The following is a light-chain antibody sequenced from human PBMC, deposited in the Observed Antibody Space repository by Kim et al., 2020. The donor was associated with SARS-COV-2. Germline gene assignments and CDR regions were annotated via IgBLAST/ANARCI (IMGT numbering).Light chain of an antibody. Sequence: QAGLTQPPSVSKALGQTATLTCTGNGNNVGNEGAAWLQQHQGHPPKLLSYRDDTRPSGISERLSASRSGNTASLTITGLQPEDEADYYCSAWDSSLSAWVCWGETKLTVL. CDR3: SAWDSSLSAWV. J-gene: IGLJ3*02. CDR2: RDD. V-gene: IGLV10-54*01. CDR1: GNNVGNEG.